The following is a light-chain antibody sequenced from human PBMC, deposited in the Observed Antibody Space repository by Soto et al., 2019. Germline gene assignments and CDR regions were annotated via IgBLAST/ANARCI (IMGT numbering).Light chain of an antibody. V-gene: IGKV3-20*01. CDR2: GAS. CDR1: QSVSSS. CDR3: QQYGGSPIT. Sequence: EIVLTQSPGTLSLSPGERATLSCRASQSVSSSLAWYQQKPGQAPRLLISGASSRATGIPDRFSGSGSGTDFTLTISRLEPEDFALYYCQQYGGSPITFGQGTKVDIK. J-gene: IGKJ1*01.